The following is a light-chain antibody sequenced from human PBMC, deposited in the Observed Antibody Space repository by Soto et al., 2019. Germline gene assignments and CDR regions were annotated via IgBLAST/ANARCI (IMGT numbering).Light chain of an antibody. Sequence: DIQMTQSPSTLSASVGDRVTMTCRASQSISSRLAWYQQKPGKAPKLLIYKASSLESGVPSRFSGSGSGTEFTLTISSLQPDDFATYYCQQYNSYSLTFGGGTKVEIK. J-gene: IGKJ4*01. V-gene: IGKV1-5*03. CDR1: QSISSR. CDR2: KAS. CDR3: QQYNSYSLT.